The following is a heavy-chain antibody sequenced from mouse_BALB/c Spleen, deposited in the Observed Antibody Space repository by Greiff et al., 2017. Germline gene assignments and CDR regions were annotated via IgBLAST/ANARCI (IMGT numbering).Heavy chain of an antibody. V-gene: IGHV1-54*01. CDR3: ARWKYGNYVGGY. J-gene: IGHJ2*01. Sequence: QVQLKESGAELVRPGTSVKVSCKASGYAFTNYLIEWVKQRPGQGLEWIGVINPGSGGTNYNEKFKGKATLTVDKSSSTAYMQLSSLTSEDSAVYYCARWKYGNYVGGYWGQGTTLTVSS. CDR1: GYAFTNYL. D-gene: IGHD2-10*02. CDR2: INPGSGGT.